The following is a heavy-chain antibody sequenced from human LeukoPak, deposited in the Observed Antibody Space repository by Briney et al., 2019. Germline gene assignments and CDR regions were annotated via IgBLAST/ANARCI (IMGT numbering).Heavy chain of an antibody. D-gene: IGHD3-22*01. J-gene: IGHJ4*02. CDR2: ISGSGGST. CDR1: GFAITDHH. Sequence: GGSLRLSCAASGFAITDHHMDWVRQAPGKGLEWVSSISGSGGSTYYVDSVKGRFTISRDNSKNTLYLQMNSLRAEDTAVYYCAKTRDYYDSSGYYYYFDYWGQGTLVTVSS. V-gene: IGHV3-23*01. CDR3: AKTRDYYDSSGYYYYFDY.